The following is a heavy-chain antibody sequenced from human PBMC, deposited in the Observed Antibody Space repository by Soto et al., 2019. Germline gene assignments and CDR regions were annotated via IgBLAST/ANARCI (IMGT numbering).Heavy chain of an antibody. D-gene: IGHD2-2*02. CDR1: GDSVSSDSAA. Sequence: QVQLQQSGPGLVKPSQTLSLTCLISGDSVSSDSAAWNWIRQSPSRGLEWLGRTYYRSKWFYDYAGSVKSRITINPDTSDNQFSLQLNSVTLEDTAVYYCARLRGYCNSATCYKSFDNWGQGTLVTVSS. V-gene: IGHV6-1*01. CDR2: TYYRSKWFY. J-gene: IGHJ4*02. CDR3: ARLRGYCNSATCYKSFDN.